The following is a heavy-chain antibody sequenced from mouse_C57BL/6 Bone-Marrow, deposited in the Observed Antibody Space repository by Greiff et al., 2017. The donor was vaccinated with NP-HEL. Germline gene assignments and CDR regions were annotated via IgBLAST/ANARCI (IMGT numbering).Heavy chain of an antibody. V-gene: IGHV5-6*01. D-gene: IGHD1-1*01. Sequence: EVQLVESGGDLVKPGGSLQLSCAASGFTFSSYGMSWVRQTPDKRLEWVATISSGGSYTYYPDSVKGRFTISRDNAKNTLYLQMSSLKSEDTAMYYCARVYYYGSSLGYWGQGTTLTVSS. CDR2: ISSGGSYT. CDR1: GFTFSSYG. CDR3: ARVYYYGSSLGY. J-gene: IGHJ2*01.